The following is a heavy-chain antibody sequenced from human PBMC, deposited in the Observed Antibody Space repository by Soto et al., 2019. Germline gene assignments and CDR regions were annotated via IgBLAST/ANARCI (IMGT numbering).Heavy chain of an antibody. Sequence: SETLSLTCTVSGGSISSGDYYWSWIRQPPGKGLEWIGYIYYSGSTYYNPSLKSRVTISVDTSKNQFSLKLSSVTAADTAVYYCARVSYSSGFWFDPWGQGTLVTVSS. CDR3: ARVSYSSGFWFDP. D-gene: IGHD3-22*01. CDR2: IYYSGST. V-gene: IGHV4-30-4*01. CDR1: GGSISSGDYY. J-gene: IGHJ5*02.